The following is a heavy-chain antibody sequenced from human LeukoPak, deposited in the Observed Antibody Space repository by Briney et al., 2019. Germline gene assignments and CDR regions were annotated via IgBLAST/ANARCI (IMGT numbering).Heavy chain of an antibody. CDR1: GVSISSFY. Sequence: SETLSLTCTVSGVSISSFYWSWIRQPPGKGLEWIAYISPSGSTKYNPSLTGRVTISSDTSQSQLSLKLSSVTAADTAMYYCARYGASPTHSDYWGQGTLVTVSS. V-gene: IGHV4-4*09. D-gene: IGHD4-17*01. CDR2: ISPSGST. CDR3: ARYGASPTHSDY. J-gene: IGHJ4*02.